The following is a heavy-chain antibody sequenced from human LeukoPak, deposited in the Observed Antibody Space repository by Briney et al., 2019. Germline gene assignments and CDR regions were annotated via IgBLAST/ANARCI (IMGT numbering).Heavy chain of an antibody. V-gene: IGHV3-64*01. D-gene: IGHD3-16*01. CDR3: GRVSGGGVGDY. Sequence: GGSLRLSCAASGFTFSSYAMHWVRQAPGKGLEYVSAISSNGGSTYYANSVKGRFTISRDNSKNTLYLQMGSLRAEDMAVYYCGRVSGGGVGDYGAQGTLAPVSS. CDR1: GFTFSSYA. CDR2: ISSNGGST. J-gene: IGHJ4*02.